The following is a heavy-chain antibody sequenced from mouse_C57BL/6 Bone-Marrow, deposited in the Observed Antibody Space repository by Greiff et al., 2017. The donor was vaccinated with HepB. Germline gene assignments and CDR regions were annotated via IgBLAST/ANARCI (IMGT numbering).Heavy chain of an antibody. CDR2: ISDGGSYT. CDR3: ATPYYGSSYFDY. Sequence: EVQLQESGGGLVKPGGSLKLSCAASGFTFSSYAMSWVRQTPEKRLEWVATISDGGSYTYYPDNVKGRFTISRDNAKNNLYLQMSHLKSEETAMYYCATPYYGSSYFDYWGQGTTLTVSS. CDR1: GFTFSSYA. J-gene: IGHJ2*01. D-gene: IGHD1-1*01. V-gene: IGHV5-4*01.